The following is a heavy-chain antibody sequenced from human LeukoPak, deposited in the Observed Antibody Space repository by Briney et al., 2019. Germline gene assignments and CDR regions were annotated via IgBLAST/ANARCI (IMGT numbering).Heavy chain of an antibody. V-gene: IGHV1-69*13. D-gene: IGHD6-13*01. CDR2: IIPIFGTA. Sequence: SVKVSCKASGGTFSSYAISWVRQAPGQGLEWMGGIIPIFGTANYAQKFQGRVTITADESTSTAYMELSSLRSEDTAVYYCARDSRGYSAAAGIFDYCGQGALVTVSS. J-gene: IGHJ4*02. CDR3: ARDSRGYSAAAGIFDY. CDR1: GGTFSSYA.